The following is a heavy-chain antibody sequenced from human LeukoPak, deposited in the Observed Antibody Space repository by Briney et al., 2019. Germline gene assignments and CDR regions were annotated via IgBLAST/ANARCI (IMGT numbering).Heavy chain of an antibody. CDR3: ARRAVAYDWTYGARGADNWFDP. CDR2: ISNSGHT. J-gene: IGHJ5*02. CDR1: GDSINSSS. V-gene: IGHV4-59*01. D-gene: IGHD1-20*01. Sequence: SETLSLTCTVSGDSINSSSWSWIRQPPGKGLEWIGSISNSGHTNYSPSLKSRLSMSIDTSKSHFSLKLSSVTAADTAIYYCARRAVAYDWTYGARGADNWFDPWGQGALVTVSS.